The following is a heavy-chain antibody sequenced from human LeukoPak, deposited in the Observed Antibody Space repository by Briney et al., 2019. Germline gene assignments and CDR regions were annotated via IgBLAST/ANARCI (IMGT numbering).Heavy chain of an antibody. Sequence: SQTLSLTCAISGDSVSGDRAVWNWIRQSPSRGLEWLGRTYYRSKWYNDCAVSVKGRITVNPDTSKNQFSLQLNSVTPEDTAVYYCARDAPGQSYFDYWGQGTLVTVSS. CDR2: TYYRSKWYN. CDR1: GDSVSGDRAV. D-gene: IGHD2-2*01. CDR3: ARDAPGQSYFDY. J-gene: IGHJ4*02. V-gene: IGHV6-1*01.